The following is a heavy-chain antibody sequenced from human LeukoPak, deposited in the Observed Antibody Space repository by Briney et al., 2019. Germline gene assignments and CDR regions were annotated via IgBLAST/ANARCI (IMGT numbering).Heavy chain of an antibody. Sequence: PSETLSLTCTLSGRSISSYYWSWIRQPPGKGLEWVGSIYYSGRPNYHPSLKRRAPLPVNTSKNQFSLKLRSVPSATTAVYYCAGGSWYGRLFYRGQGTRVTVSA. CDR1: GRSISSYY. D-gene: IGHD6-13*01. CDR2: IYYSGRP. V-gene: IGHV4-59*01. CDR3: AGGSWYGRLFY. J-gene: IGHJ4*02.